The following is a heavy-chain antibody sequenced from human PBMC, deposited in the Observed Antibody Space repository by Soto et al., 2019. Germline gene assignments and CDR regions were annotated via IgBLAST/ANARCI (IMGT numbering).Heavy chain of an antibody. J-gene: IGHJ4*02. D-gene: IGHD6-19*01. V-gene: IGHV3-23*01. CDR1: GFTFSTYA. CDR3: AKDHHTTIPVASDI. Sequence: GGSLRLSCAASGFTFSTYAMAWIRQAPGKGLEWVSGISNNGGRTYYAASVKGRFTISRDNSKNTLYLQMNSLSPEDTAIYYCAKDHHTTIPVASDIRGQATLVTLSS. CDR2: ISNNGGRT.